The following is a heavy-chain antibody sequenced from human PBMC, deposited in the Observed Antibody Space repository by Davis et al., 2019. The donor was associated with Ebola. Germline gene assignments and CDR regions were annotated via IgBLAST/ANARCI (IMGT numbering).Heavy chain of an antibody. J-gene: IGHJ6*02. CDR2: IYYSGST. CDR3: ARGVGAGASRMDV. D-gene: IGHD1-26*01. V-gene: IGHV4-61*01. Sequence: MPSETLSLTCTVSGGSVSSGSYYWSWIRQPPGKGLEWIGYIYYSGSTNYNPSLKSRVTISVDTSKNQFSLKLSSVTAADTAVYYCARGVGAGASRMDVWGQGTTVTVSS. CDR1: GGSVSSGSYY.